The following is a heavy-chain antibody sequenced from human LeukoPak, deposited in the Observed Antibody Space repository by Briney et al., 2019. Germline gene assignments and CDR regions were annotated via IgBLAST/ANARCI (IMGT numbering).Heavy chain of an antibody. D-gene: IGHD3-22*01. CDR1: GYTFTSYY. V-gene: IGHV1-69*13. J-gene: IGHJ5*02. CDR3: AREGGPYYDSSGYTNWFDP. Sequence: SVKVSCEASGYTFTSYYMHWVRQAPGQGLEWMGGIIPIFGTANYAQKFQGRVTITADESTSTAYMELSSLRSEDTAVYYCAREGGPYYDSSGYTNWFDPWGQGTLVTVSS. CDR2: IIPIFGTA.